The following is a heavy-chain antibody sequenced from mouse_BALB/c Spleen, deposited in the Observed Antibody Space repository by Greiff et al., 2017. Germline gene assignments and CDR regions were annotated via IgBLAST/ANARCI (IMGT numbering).Heavy chain of an antibody. D-gene: IGHD2-1*01. CDR1: GYTFTDYA. J-gene: IGHJ2*01. CDR3: ARSGSYGNSYFDY. V-gene: IGHV1-67*01. CDR2: ISTYNGNT. Sequence: VQRVESGPEVVRPGVSVKISCKGSGYTFTDYAMHWVKQSHAKSLEWIGVISTYNGNTNYNQKFKGKATMTVDKSSSTAYMELARLTSEDSAIYYCARSGSYGNSYFDYWGQGTTLTVSS.